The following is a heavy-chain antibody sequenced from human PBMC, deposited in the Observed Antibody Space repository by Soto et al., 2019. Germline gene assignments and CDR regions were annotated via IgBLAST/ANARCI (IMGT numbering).Heavy chain of an antibody. CDR2: FVGGGGAR. V-gene: IGHV3-15*07. CDR3: ARASGPFDY. CDR1: GLSFSDAW. J-gene: IGHJ4*02. D-gene: IGHD5-12*01. Sequence: EVDVVESGGGLVKPGGSLTLSCTVTGLSFSDAWLNWVRQAPGKGLEWVGRFVGGGGARYYGAPVKGRFTLSRDDSHNMVYLQMNSLRADDTAVYYCARASGPFDYWGQGTQVTVSS.